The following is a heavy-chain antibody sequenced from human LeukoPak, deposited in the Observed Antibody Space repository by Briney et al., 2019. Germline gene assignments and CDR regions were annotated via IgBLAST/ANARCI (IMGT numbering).Heavy chain of an antibody. CDR2: INPSGGST. CDR3: SVVPAAIVY. Sequence: ASVKASCKASVYTFSGHYIYWVRQAPGQGLEWMGIINPSGGSTSYAQKFQGRVTMTRDTSTSTVYMELSSLRSEDTAVYYCSVVPAAIVYWGQGTLVTVSS. CDR1: VYTFSGHY. J-gene: IGHJ4*02. D-gene: IGHD2-2*01. V-gene: IGHV1-46*01.